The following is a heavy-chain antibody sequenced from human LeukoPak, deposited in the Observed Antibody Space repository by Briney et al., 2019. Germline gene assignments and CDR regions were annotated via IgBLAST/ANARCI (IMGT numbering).Heavy chain of an antibody. J-gene: IGHJ3*02. CDR2: VSWNSGRV. Sequence: HPGGSLRLSCAASGFTFDDYAMHWVRQAPGKGLEWVSGVSWNSGRVGYADSVKGRFTIPRDNAKSSLYLQMSSLRVEDTALYYCAKDSYGGSGSYYLYSFDMWGQGTRVTVSS. CDR3: AKDSYGGSGSYYLYSFDM. D-gene: IGHD3-10*01. V-gene: IGHV3-9*01. CDR1: GFTFDDYA.